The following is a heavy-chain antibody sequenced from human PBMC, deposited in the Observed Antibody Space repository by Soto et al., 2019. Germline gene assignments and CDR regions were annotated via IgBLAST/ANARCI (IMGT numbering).Heavy chain of an antibody. Sequence: QVQLVQSGTEVKKPGASVKVSCKPSGYTFINYDINWVRQATGQGPEWMGFLTPSTGNTGYARRLQGRLTLTSDTSTGTAYMELRGLTSADTAVYYCVALARWGQGSLVAVSS. D-gene: IGHD6-6*01. CDR1: GYTFINYD. J-gene: IGHJ4*02. CDR2: LTPSTGNT. V-gene: IGHV1-8*01. CDR3: VALAR.